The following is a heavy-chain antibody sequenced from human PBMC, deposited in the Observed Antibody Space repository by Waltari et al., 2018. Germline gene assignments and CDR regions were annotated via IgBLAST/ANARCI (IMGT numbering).Heavy chain of an antibody. CDR2: IYTSGST. V-gene: IGHV4-61*09. J-gene: IGHJ4*02. CDR3: ARHPRSSWYGVDY. Sequence: QVQLQESGPGLVTPSQTLSLTCTFPGGSISSGRYYRSWLRQPAGKGLEWIGYIYTSGSTNYNPSLKSRVTISVDTSKNQFSLKLSSVTAADTAVYYCARHPRSSWYGVDYWGQGTLVTVSS. D-gene: IGHD6-13*01. CDR1: GGSISSGRYY.